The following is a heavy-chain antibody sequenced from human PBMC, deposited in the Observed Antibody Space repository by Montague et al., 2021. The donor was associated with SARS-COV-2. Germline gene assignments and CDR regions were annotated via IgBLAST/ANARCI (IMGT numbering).Heavy chain of an antibody. CDR3: TQERGPGRTTWHYFDY. D-gene: IGHD1-14*01. Sequence: CAISGDSVSSNIAAWNWIRQSPSRGLEWLGRTYYRSKWYNDYEVSVRSRITISPDTSKNQLSLQLNSVTSEDTAVYYCTQERGPGRTTWHYFDYWGQGTLVTVSS. CDR2: TYYRSKWYN. J-gene: IGHJ4*02. CDR1: GDSVSSNIAA. V-gene: IGHV6-1*01.